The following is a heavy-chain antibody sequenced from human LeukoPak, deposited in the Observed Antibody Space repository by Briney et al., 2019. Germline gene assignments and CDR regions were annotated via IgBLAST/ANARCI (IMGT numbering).Heavy chain of an antibody. CDR3: ARDRRYYYGMDV. CDR1: GGSIRSSYYY. V-gene: IGHV4-39*07. CDR2: INHSGST. Sequence: SETLSLTCTVSGGSIRSSYYYWGWIRQPPGKGLEWIGEINHSGSTNYNPSLKSRVTISVDASKNQFSLKLSSVTAADTAVYYCARDRRYYYGMDVWGQGTTVTVSS. J-gene: IGHJ6*02.